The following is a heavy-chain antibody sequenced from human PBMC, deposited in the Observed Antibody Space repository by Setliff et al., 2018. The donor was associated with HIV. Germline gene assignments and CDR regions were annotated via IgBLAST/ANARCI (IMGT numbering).Heavy chain of an antibody. CDR3: ARTRDHLWFGELFPPGWMDV. CDR2: FDPEDNKI. CDR1: GYTVTELS. V-gene: IGHV1-24*01. Sequence: ASVKVSCKVSGYTVTELSINWVRQAPGKGPEWMGGFDPEDNKIVYADNFQYRVTMTADTSTSTAYMELRSLRSDDTAVYYCARTRDHLWFGELFPPGWMDVWGKGTTVTVSS. D-gene: IGHD3-10*01. J-gene: IGHJ6*04.